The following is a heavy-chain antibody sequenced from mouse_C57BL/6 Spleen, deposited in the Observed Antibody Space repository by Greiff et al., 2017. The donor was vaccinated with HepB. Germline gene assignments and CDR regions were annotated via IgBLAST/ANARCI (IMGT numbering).Heavy chain of an antibody. J-gene: IGHJ3*01. CDR3: ARTGSGPWFAY. Sequence: VQLQQSGAELVRPGTSVKVSCKASGYAFTNYLLGWVKQRPGQGLEWIGVFNPGGGGTNYNEKFKGKATLTADKSSSTAYMQLSSLTSEDSAVYFCARTGSGPWFAYWGQGTLVTVSA. CDR1: GYAFTNYL. CDR2: FNPGGGGT. V-gene: IGHV1-54*01.